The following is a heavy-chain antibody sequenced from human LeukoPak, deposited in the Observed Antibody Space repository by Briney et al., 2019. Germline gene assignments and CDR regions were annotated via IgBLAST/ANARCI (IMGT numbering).Heavy chain of an antibody. CDR1: GGSFSGYY. V-gene: IGHV4-34*01. CDR3: ARGRRLLLWFGRGNDTSRSYSFDY. J-gene: IGHJ4*02. Sequence: PSETLCLTCAVYGGSFSGYYWGWIRRPPEKRLEWSGEINHSGSANYNPSLKSRVTISVATSKNQFSLKLSSVTAADTAVYYCARGRRLLLWFGRGNDTSRSYSFDYWGQGTLVTVSS. CDR2: INHSGSA. D-gene: IGHD3-10*01.